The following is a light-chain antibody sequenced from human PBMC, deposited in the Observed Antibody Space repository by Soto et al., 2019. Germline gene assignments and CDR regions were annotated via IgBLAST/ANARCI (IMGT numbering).Light chain of an antibody. CDR1: SGHSSYI. CDR3: ETWDSNTRV. V-gene: IGLV4-60*02. Sequence: QPVLTQSSSAFASLGSSVKLTCTLSSGHSSYIIAWHQQQPGKAPRYLMKLERSGSYNKGSGVPDRFSGSSSGADRYLTISNLQFEDEADYYCETWDSNTRVFGGGTKLTVL. CDR2: LERSGSY. J-gene: IGLJ2*01.